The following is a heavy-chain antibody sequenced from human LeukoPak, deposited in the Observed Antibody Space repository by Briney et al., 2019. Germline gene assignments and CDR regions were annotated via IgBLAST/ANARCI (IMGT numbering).Heavy chain of an antibody. J-gene: IGHJ4*02. CDR1: GFTFSTYA. Sequence: GGSLRLSCAAFGFTFSTYAMTWVRQAPGKGLEWVSFISGSGGSTYYADSVKGRFTISRDSSKNTLYLQMNSLRGEDTAVYYCAKGLGYSYGADYWGQGTLVTVSS. CDR3: AKGLGYSYGADY. CDR2: ISGSGGST. D-gene: IGHD5-18*01. V-gene: IGHV3-23*01.